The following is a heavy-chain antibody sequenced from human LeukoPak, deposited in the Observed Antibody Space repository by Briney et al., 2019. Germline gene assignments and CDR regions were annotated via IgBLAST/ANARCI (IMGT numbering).Heavy chain of an antibody. CDR1: GGSISSSSYY. D-gene: IGHD4-23*01. J-gene: IGHJ4*02. V-gene: IGHV4-61*05. Sequence: SETLSLTCTVSGGSISSSSYYWGWIRQPPGKGLEWIGYIYYSGSTNYNPSLKSRVTISVDTSKNQFSLKLSSVTAADTAVYYCAGYDDYGGNSPLNFDYWGQGTLVTVSS. CDR3: AGYDDYGGNSPLNFDY. CDR2: IYYSGST.